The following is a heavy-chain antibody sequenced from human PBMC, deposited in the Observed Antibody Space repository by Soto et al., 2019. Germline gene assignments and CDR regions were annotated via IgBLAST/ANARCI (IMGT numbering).Heavy chain of an antibody. V-gene: IGHV3-33*05. Sequence: GGSLRLSCAASGFTFSRYGMHWVRQAPGKGLEWVGFVSYDGSKTDYMDSVKGRVTISRDNSKNTLYLQMNGLREEDTGVYYCTRYNEPVTWDYWGQGTLVTVSS. CDR1: GFTFSRYG. CDR3: TRYNEPVTWDY. CDR2: VSYDGSKT. J-gene: IGHJ4*02. D-gene: IGHD1-1*01.